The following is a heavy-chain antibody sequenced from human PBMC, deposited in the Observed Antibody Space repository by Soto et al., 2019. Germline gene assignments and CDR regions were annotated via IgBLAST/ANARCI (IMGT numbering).Heavy chain of an antibody. J-gene: IGHJ3*02. CDR1: GYTFTGYD. CDR2: INPNSGGT. D-gene: IGHD6-25*01. V-gene: IGHV1-2*04. Sequence: ASVKVSCKASGYTFTGYDMHWVRHAPGQGLEWMGWINPNSGGTNYAQKFQGWVTMTRDTSISTAYMELSRLRSDDTAVYYCARDRGIAACPFSNDAFDIWGQGTMVTVSS. CDR3: ARDRGIAACPFSNDAFDI.